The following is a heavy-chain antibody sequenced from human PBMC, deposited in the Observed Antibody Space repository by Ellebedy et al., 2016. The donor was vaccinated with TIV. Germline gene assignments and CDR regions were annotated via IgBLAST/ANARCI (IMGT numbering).Heavy chain of an antibody. D-gene: IGHD3-10*01. CDR3: ARASTPERSLVRRIIYYYAMDV. CDR2: FYGGSST. J-gene: IGHJ6*02. V-gene: IGHV3-66*01. Sequence: PGGSLRLSCAASGFSVSASYMSWVRQAPGKGLEWVSVFYGGSSTSYAESVNGRFTISRDNSKNTLYLQMNSRRAEDTAVYYCARASTPERSLVRRIIYYYAMDVWGQGTTVTVSS. CDR1: GFSVSASY.